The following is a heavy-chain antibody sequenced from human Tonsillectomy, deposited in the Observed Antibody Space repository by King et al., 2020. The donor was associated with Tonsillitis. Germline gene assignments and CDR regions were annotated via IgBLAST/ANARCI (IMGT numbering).Heavy chain of an antibody. CDR2: MSYSGST. Sequence: VQLQESGPGLVKPSETLSLTCTVSGGSISSYYWSWIRQPPGKGLEWIGYMSYSGSTNYNPSLKSRVTISVDMSKNQFSLKLSSVTAADTAVYYCARRVAGALDYWGQGTLVTVSS. J-gene: IGHJ4*02. D-gene: IGHD1-26*01. V-gene: IGHV4-59*08. CDR1: GGSISSYY. CDR3: ARRVAGALDY.